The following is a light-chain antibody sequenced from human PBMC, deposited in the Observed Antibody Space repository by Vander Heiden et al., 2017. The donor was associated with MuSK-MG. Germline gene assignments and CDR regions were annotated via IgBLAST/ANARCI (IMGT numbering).Light chain of an antibody. CDR2: AAS. Sequence: DIQVTQSPSSLSASVGDRVTITCRASQSINNFLNWYQQKPGKAPELLIYAASSLQSGVPSRLSGSGSGTDFTLTISRLQPEDFATYYCQQSYTTHGFGHGTKVDIK. J-gene: IGKJ3*01. V-gene: IGKV1-39*01. CDR3: QQSYTTHG. CDR1: QSINNF.